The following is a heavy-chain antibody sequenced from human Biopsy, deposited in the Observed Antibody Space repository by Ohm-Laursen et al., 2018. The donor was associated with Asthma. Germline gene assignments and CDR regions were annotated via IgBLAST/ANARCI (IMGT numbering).Heavy chain of an antibody. J-gene: IGHJ4*02. CDR3: GRERSYMVDY. CDR1: GFTFGSYG. V-gene: IGHV3-33*01. CDR2: IWFDGSNK. D-gene: IGHD3-10*01. Sequence: SLRLSCAASGFTFGSYGLHWVRQAPGKGLEWVADIWFDGSNKHYADSVKGRFTISRDNSKNTLYLQMNSLRAEDTALYYCGRERSYMVDYRGQGTLVTVSS.